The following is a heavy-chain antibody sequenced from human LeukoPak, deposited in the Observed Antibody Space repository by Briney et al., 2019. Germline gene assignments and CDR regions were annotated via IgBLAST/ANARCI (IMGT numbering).Heavy chain of an antibody. J-gene: IGHJ3*02. CDR3: ARVAMSAIAFDI. V-gene: IGHV4-39*01. Sequence: PSETLSLTCSVSGDSITSTSYYWGWIRQPPEKGLEWIGSVYYTGGTYYSPSLKSRVTISVDTSKNQFSLKLSSVTAADTAVYYCARVAMSAIAFDIWGQGTMVTVSS. D-gene: IGHD2-2*01. CDR2: VYYTGGT. CDR1: GDSITSTSYY.